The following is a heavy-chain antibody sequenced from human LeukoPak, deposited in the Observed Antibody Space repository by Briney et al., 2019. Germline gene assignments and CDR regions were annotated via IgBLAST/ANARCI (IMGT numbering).Heavy chain of an antibody. V-gene: IGHV1-46*01. CDR1: GYTFTSYY. CDR2: INPSGGST. CDR3: ARPKKYYDFWSGYSLYYYGMDV. J-gene: IGHJ6*02. D-gene: IGHD3-3*01. Sequence: ASVKVSCKASGYTFTSYYMHWVRQAPGQGLEWMGIINPSGGSTSYAQKFQGRVTITADESTSTAYMELSSLRSEDTAVYYCARPKKYYDFWSGYSLYYYGMDVWGQGTTVTVSS.